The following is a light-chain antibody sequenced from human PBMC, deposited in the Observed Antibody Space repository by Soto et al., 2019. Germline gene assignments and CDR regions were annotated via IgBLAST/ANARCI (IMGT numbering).Light chain of an antibody. J-gene: IGKJ2*01. CDR1: QSITTW. CDR2: DAS. V-gene: IGKV1-5*01. CDR3: QQYYSYPYT. Sequence: DIQMTQSPSTLSASVGDRVTITCRASQSITTWLAWYQQKPGKAPKLLIYDASSLESGVPSRFSGSGSGTELTLTITAVRPDDFAIYYCQQYYSYPYTFGHGTKLEIK.